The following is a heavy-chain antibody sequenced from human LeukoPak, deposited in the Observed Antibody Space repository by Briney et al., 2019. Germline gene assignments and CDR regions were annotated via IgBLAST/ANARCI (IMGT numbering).Heavy chain of an antibody. CDR2: IWYDGSNK. V-gene: IGHV3-33*01. CDR3: ARGKPGYSSGWIPYGMDV. D-gene: IGHD6-19*01. J-gene: IGHJ6*02. Sequence: GRSLRLSCAASGFTFSSYGMHWVRQAPGKGLEWVAVIWYDGSNKCYADSVKGRFTISRENAKNSLYLQMNSLRAGDTAVYYCARGKPGYSSGWIPYGMDVWGQGTTVTVSS. CDR1: GFTFSSYG.